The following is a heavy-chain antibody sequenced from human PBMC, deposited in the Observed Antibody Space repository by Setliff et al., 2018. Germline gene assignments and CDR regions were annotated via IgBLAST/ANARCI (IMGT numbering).Heavy chain of an antibody. D-gene: IGHD3-16*01. CDR1: GFTFDDYG. CDR2: INWSGAGT. V-gene: IGHV3-20*04. J-gene: IGHJ5*02. Sequence: GGSLRLSCAASGFTFDDYGMAWVRQAPGKGLEWVSGINWSGAGTGYADSVKGRFTISRDNTNNSLYLQMNDLRSDDTAVYYCARVAIMGPPSWGQGTLVTVSS. CDR3: ARVAIMGPPS.